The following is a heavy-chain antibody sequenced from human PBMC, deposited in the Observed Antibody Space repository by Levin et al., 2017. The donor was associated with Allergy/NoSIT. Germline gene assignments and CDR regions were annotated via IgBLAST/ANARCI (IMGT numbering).Heavy chain of an antibody. CDR2: ISSSSSYI. Sequence: GESLKISCAASGFTFSSYSMNWVRQAPGKGLEWVSSISSSSSYIYYADSVKGRFTISRDNAKNSLYLQMNSLRAEDTAVYYCAREAPVLLNYYGSGSYLDYWGQGTLVTVSS. CDR3: AREAPVLLNYYGSGSYLDY. CDR1: GFTFSSYS. V-gene: IGHV3-21*01. J-gene: IGHJ4*02. D-gene: IGHD3-10*01.